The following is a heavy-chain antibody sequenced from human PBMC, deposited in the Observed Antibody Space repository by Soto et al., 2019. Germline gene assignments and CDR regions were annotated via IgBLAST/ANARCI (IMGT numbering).Heavy chain of an antibody. Sequence: SETLSLTCAVYGGSFSGYYWSWIRQPPGKGLEWIGEINHSGSTNYNPSLKSRVTISVDTSKNQFSLKLSSVTAADTAVYYCARTLFYYYMDVWGKGTTVTVSS. CDR1: GGSFSGYY. V-gene: IGHV4-34*01. J-gene: IGHJ6*03. CDR3: ARTLFYYYMDV. CDR2: INHSGST.